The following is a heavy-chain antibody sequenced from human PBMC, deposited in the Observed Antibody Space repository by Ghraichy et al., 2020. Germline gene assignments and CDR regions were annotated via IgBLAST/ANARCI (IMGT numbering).Heavy chain of an antibody. CDR2: ISGSGTTI. CDR3: ARSIYSSGWYFAY. J-gene: IGHJ4*02. D-gene: IGHD6-19*01. CDR1: GFTFSSYA. V-gene: IGHV3-48*01. Sequence: LSLTCAASGFTFSSYAMNWVRQAPGKGLEWISYISGSGTTIYYTDSVKGRFTISRDNAKNSLFLQMNSLRAEDTAVYYCARSIYSSGWYFAYWGQGTLVTVSS.